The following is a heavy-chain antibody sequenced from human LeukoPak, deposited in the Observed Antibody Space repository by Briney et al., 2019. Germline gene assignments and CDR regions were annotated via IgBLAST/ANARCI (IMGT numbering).Heavy chain of an antibody. CDR3: AKDSSRLYYYYGMDV. CDR2: ISGSGGST. J-gene: IGHJ6*02. D-gene: IGHD6-13*01. Sequence: GGSLRLSCAASGVTFSSYAMSWVRQAPGKRLEWVSAISGSGGSTYYADSVKGRFTISRDNSRNTLYLQMNSLRAEDTAVYYCAKDSSRLYYYYGMDVWGQGTTVTVSS. V-gene: IGHV3-23*01. CDR1: GVTFSSYA.